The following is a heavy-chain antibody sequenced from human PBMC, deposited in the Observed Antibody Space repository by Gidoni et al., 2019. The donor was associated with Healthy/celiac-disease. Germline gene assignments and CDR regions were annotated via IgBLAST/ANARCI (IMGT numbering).Heavy chain of an antibody. Sequence: EVQLVESGGGLVQPGGSLRLSCAASGFTFSSYEMNWVRQAPGKGLEWVSYISSSGSTIYYADSVKGRFTISRDNAKNSLYLQMNSLRAEDTAVYYCASWGGKRAAAGTRYFDYWGQGTLVTVSS. V-gene: IGHV3-48*03. CDR3: ASWGGKRAAAGTRYFDY. CDR2: ISSSGSTI. J-gene: IGHJ4*02. CDR1: GFTFSSYE. D-gene: IGHD6-13*01.